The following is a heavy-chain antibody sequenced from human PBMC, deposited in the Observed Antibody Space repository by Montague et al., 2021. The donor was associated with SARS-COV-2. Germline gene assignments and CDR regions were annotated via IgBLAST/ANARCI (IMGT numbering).Heavy chain of an antibody. CDR3: ARDPCYSLGWSFDY. Sequence: NDYAVSVKSRMTISPDTSKNQFSLQLSSVTPEDRAVYYCARDPCYSLGWSFDYWGKGTLVTVS. J-gene: IGHJ4*02. CDR2: N. D-gene: IGHD2-2*02. V-gene: IGHV6-1*01.